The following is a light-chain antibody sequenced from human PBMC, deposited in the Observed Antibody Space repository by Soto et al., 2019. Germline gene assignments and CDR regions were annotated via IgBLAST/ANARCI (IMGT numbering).Light chain of an antibody. J-gene: IGLJ3*02. CDR2: EGS. CDR3: CSYAGSTTWV. V-gene: IGLV2-23*01. Sequence: QSAQTQPASVSGSPGQSITISCTGTSTDVGSYALVSWYQHHPGKAPKLIIYEGSKRPSGVSKRFSGSKSGNTASLTISGLQAEDEADYYCCSYAGSTTWVFGGGTKLTVL. CDR1: STDVGSYAL.